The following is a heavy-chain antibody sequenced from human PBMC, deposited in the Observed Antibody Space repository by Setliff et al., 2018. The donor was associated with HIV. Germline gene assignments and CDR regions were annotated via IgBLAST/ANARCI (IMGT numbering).Heavy chain of an antibody. CDR3: AIQGEYYFDY. V-gene: IGHV4-59*01. J-gene: IGHJ4*02. CDR2: IYYSGST. CDR1: GGAISSYY. D-gene: IGHD3-10*01. Sequence: AETLSLTCTVSGGAISSYYWSWIRQPPGKGLEWIGYIYYSGSTNYNPSLKSRLTISVDTSKNQFSLKLSSFTAADTAVYYCAIQGEYYFDYWGQGTLVTVSS.